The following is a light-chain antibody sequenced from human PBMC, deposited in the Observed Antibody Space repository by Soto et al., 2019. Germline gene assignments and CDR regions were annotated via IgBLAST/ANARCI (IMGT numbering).Light chain of an antibody. CDR3: SSYAGTNTDV. J-gene: IGLJ1*01. CDR2: EVS. Sequence: QSALTQPPSASGSPGQSVTISCTGTSSDVGGYNYVSWYQHHPGKAPKLMIYEVSKRPSGVPDRFSGSKSDNTASLTVSGLRAEDEADYYCSSYAGTNTDVFGTGTKLTVL. V-gene: IGLV2-8*01. CDR1: SSDVGGYNY.